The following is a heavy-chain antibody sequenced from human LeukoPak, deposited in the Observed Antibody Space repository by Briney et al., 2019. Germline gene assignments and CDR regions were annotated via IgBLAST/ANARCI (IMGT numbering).Heavy chain of an antibody. CDR1: GGSISSYY. CDR2: IYTSGST. Sequence: SETLSLTCTVSGGSISSYYWSWIRQPAGKGLEWIGRIYTSGSTNYNPSLKSRVTMSVDTSKNQLSLKLSSVTAADTAVYYCARDRSYCSSTSCYEDLFDYWGQGTLVTVSS. V-gene: IGHV4-4*07. J-gene: IGHJ4*02. D-gene: IGHD2-2*01. CDR3: ARDRSYCSSTSCYEDLFDY.